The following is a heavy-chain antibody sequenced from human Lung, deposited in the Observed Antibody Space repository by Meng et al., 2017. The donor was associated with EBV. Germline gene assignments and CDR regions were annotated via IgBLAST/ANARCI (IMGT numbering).Heavy chain of an antibody. CDR3: ARAVDTGYFDY. V-gene: IGHV4-31*01. J-gene: IGHJ4*02. Sequence: QLQGSGPGLVKPSQTLSLTCTVSGGSISSGGHYWSWIRQHPGKGLEWIGYIYYSGSTYYNPSLKSLVSISVDTSNNQFSLKLSSVTAADTAVYYCARAVDTGYFDYWGQGTLVTVSS. CDR2: IYYSGST. D-gene: IGHD5-18*01. CDR1: GGSISSGGHY.